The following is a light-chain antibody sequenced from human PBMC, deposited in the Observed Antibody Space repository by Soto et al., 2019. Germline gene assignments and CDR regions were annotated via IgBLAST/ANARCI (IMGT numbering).Light chain of an antibody. CDR3: QQYNSYWP. CDR2: KAS. V-gene: IGKV1-5*03. J-gene: IGKJ1*01. CDR1: QSISSW. Sequence: DIQMTQSPSTLSASVGDRVTITCRASQSISSWLAWYQQKPGKDPKLLIYKASSLESGVPSRFSGNGSGTEFTLTISSLQPDDFATYYCQQYNSYWPFGQGTKVEIK.